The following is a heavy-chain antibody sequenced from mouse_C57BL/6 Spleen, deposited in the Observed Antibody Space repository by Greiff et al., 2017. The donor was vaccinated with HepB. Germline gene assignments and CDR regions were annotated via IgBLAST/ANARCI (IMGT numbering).Heavy chain of an antibody. Sequence: EVQVVESGGDLVKPGGSLKLSCAASGFTFSSYGMSWVRQTPDKRLEWVATISSGGSYTYYPDSVKGRFTISRDNAKNTLYLQMSSLKSEDTAMYYCARLGNSFDYWGQGTTLTVSS. D-gene: IGHD2-1*01. V-gene: IGHV5-6*01. J-gene: IGHJ2*01. CDR1: GFTFSSYG. CDR2: ISSGGSYT. CDR3: ARLGNSFDY.